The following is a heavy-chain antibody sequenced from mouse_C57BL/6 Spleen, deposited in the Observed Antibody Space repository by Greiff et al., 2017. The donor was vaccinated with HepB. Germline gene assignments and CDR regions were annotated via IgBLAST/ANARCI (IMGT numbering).Heavy chain of an antibody. V-gene: IGHV1-59*01. CDR1: GYTFTSYW. J-gene: IGHJ2*01. D-gene: IGHD1-1*01. Sequence: QVQLQQPGAELVRPGPSVKLSCKASGYTFTSYWMHWVKQRPGQGLEWIGVIDPSDSYTNYNQKFKGKATLTVDTSSSTAYMQLSSLTSEDSAVYYCARRGGSSYSYYFDYWGQGTTLTVSS. CDR2: IDPSDSYT. CDR3: ARRGGSSYSYYFDY.